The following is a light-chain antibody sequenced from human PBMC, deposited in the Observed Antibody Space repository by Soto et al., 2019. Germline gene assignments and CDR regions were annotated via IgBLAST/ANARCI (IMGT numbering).Light chain of an antibody. Sequence: EVVLTQSPGTLSLSPGERATLSCRASQSVTSKYFAWYQQKPGQAPRLLIYGAFSRATGIPDRFSGSGSGTDFTLTITRLEPEDFAVYYCQKYNSAPITFGQGTRLEIK. V-gene: IGKV3-20*01. CDR1: QSVTSKY. CDR2: GAF. J-gene: IGKJ5*01. CDR3: QKYNSAPIT.